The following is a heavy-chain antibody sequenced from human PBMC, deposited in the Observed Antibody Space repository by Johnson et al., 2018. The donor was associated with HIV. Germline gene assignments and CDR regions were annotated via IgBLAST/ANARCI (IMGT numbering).Heavy chain of an antibody. V-gene: IGHV3-30-3*01. Sequence: QVQLVESGGGVVQPGRSLRLSCAASGFTFSSYAMHWVRQAPGKGLEWVAVISYDGSNKYYADSVKGRFPISRDNSKSTRYRQMNSLRAEDTAVYYWARDVDWAWGGDCYWGGDDAFDIWGHGTMVTASS. CDR3: ARDVDWAWGGDCYWGGDDAFDI. D-gene: IGHD2-21*02. J-gene: IGHJ3*02. CDR2: ISYDGSNK. CDR1: GFTFSSYA.